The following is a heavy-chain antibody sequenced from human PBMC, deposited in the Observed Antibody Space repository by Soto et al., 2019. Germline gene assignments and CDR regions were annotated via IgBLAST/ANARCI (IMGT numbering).Heavy chain of an antibody. CDR3: ARVRRDFWSGYYPFDP. J-gene: IGHJ5*02. D-gene: IGHD3-3*01. CDR2: IYYSGST. CDR1: GGSISSGGYC. Sequence: SETLSLTCTVSGGSISSGGYCWSWIRQHPGKGLEWIGYIYYSGSTYYNPSIKSRVTISVDTSKTQFSLKLSSVTAADTAVYYCARVRRDFWSGYYPFDPWGQGTLVTVSP. V-gene: IGHV4-31*03.